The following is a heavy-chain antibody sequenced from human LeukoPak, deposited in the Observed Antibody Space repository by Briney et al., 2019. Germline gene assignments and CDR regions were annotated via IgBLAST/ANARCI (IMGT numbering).Heavy chain of an antibody. J-gene: IGHJ4*02. V-gene: IGHV3-64*04. D-gene: IGHD3-22*01. CDR1: GFTLSRYG. CDR3: ARVRDSYDGSGAFDY. CDR2: ISSNGGST. Sequence: GGSLRLSCSASGFTLSRYGMHWVRQAPGKGLEYVSGISSNGGSTNYADSVKGRFTISRDNSKNTLFLQMSNLRAEDTAMYYCARVRDSYDGSGAFDYWGQGALVTVSS.